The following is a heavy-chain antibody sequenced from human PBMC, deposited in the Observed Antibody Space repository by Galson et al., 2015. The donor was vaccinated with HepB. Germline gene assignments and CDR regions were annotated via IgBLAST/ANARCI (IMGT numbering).Heavy chain of an antibody. CDR3: ARHGVNYGDYVWYSDV. Sequence: LRLSCAASGFTFAKFPMHWVRQAPGRGLEWLTFISVDGRDAYYADSVKGRFTVSRDNSQNMLYLQMDNLRIEDSAVYFCARHGVNYGDYVWYSDVWGRGTQVTVSS. CDR1: GFTFAKFP. CDR2: ISVDGRDA. J-gene: IGHJ2*01. D-gene: IGHD4-17*01. V-gene: IGHV3-30-3*01.